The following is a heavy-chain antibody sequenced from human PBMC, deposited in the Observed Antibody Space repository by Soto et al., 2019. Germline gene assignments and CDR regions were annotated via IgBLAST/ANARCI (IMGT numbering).Heavy chain of an antibody. V-gene: IGHV1-69*12. CDR2: IIPIFGTA. CDR1: GGTFSSYA. Sequence: QVQLVQSGAEVKKPGSSVKVSCKASGGTFSSYAISWVRQAPGQGLEWMGGIIPIFGTANYAQKFQGRVTITADESTSTAYMELSSLRSEDTAVYYCARYCIRTSCYHQPRYYYGMDVWDQGTTVTVSS. D-gene: IGHD2-2*01. J-gene: IGHJ6*02. CDR3: ARYCIRTSCYHQPRYYYGMDV.